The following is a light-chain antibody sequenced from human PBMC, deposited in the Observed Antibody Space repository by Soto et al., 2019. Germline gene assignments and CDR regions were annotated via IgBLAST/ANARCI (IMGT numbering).Light chain of an antibody. Sequence: QSVLTQPASVSGSPGQSIAISCTGTSSDVGAYNYVSWYQQHPGKVPKLVIYDVTNRPSGVSDRFSGSKSGNTASLTISGLQAEYEADYYCSSSTSNTTPYVFGTGTKVTVL. CDR1: SSDVGAYNY. CDR2: DVT. V-gene: IGLV2-14*01. J-gene: IGLJ1*01. CDR3: SSSTSNTTPYV.